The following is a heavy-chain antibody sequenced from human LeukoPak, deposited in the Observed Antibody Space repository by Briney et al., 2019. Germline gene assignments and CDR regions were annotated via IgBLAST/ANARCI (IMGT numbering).Heavy chain of an antibody. J-gene: IGHJ5*02. CDR2: IDPSDSYA. CDR1: GYSFTSYW. CDR3: ARQLWFGESVGWFDP. Sequence: GESLRISCKGFGYSFTSYWITWVRQMPGKGLEWMGRIDPSDSYANYSPSFEGHVTISADTSISTAYLQWTSLKASDTAIYYCARQLWFGESVGWFDPWGQGTLVTLSS. V-gene: IGHV5-10-1*01. D-gene: IGHD3-10*01.